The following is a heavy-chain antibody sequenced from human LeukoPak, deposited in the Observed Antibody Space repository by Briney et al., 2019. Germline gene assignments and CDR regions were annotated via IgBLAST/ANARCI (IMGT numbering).Heavy chain of an antibody. CDR2: INSNGGST. D-gene: IGHD1-1*01. CDR3: AKDTTGTPNAYFDY. V-gene: IGHV3-64*01. CDR1: GFTFSSYA. Sequence: GGSLRLSCAASGFTFSSYAMHWVRQAPGKGLEYVSGINSNGGSTYYTNSVKGRFTISRDNSKNTLYLQMNSLRAEDTAVYYCAKDTTGTPNAYFDYWGQGIPVTVSS. J-gene: IGHJ4*02.